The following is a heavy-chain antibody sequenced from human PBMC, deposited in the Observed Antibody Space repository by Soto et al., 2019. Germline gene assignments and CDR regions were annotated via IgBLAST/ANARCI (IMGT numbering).Heavy chain of an antibody. J-gene: IGHJ5*02. CDR3: ARDQMDGYCSGGSCYPKYNWFDP. CDR2: ISYDGSNK. D-gene: IGHD2-15*01. V-gene: IGHV3-30-3*01. Sequence: LEWVAVISYDGSNKYYADSVKGRFTISRDNSKNTLYLQMNSLRAEDTAVYYCARDQMDGYCSGGSCYPKYNWFDPWGQGTLVTVSS.